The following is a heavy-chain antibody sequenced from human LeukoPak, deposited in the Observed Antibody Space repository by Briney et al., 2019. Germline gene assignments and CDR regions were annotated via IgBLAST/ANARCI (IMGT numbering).Heavy chain of an antibody. CDR2: ISSSSSYI. CDR3: ARAQLRSLIYYDTSGYSSSDY. V-gene: IGHV3-21*01. D-gene: IGHD3-22*01. CDR1: GFTFSSYS. J-gene: IGHJ4*02. Sequence: GGSLRLSCAASGFTFSSYSMNWVRQAPGKGLEWVSSISSSSSYIYYADSVKGRFTISRDNAKNSLYLQMNSLRAEDTAVYYCARAQLRSLIYYDTSGYSSSDYWGQGTLVTVSS.